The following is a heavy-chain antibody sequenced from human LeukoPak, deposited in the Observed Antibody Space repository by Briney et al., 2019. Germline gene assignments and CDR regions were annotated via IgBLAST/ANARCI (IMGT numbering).Heavy chain of an antibody. CDR1: GFTFSSYE. CDR2: ISSSGSTI. J-gene: IGHJ6*04. V-gene: IGHV3-48*03. Sequence: GGSLRLSCAASGFTFSSYEMNWIRQAPGKVLEWVSYISSSGSTIYYADSVKGRFTISRDNAKNSLYLQMNSLRAEDTAVYYCAELGITMIGGVWGKGTTVTISS. CDR3: AELGITMIGGV. D-gene: IGHD3-10*02.